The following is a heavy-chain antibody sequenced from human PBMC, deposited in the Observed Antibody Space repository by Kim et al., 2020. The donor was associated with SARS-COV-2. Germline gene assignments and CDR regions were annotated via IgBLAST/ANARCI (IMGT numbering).Heavy chain of an antibody. V-gene: IGHV4-39*07. CDR3: ARDRGVIRYYYGMDV. Sequence: SETLSLTCTVSGGSISSSSYYWGWIRQPPGKGLEWIGSIYYSGSTYYNPSLKSRVTISVDTSKNQFSLKLSSVTAADTAVYYCARDRGVIRYYYGMDVWG. J-gene: IGHJ6*01. D-gene: IGHD3-10*01. CDR2: IYYSGST. CDR1: GGSISSSSYY.